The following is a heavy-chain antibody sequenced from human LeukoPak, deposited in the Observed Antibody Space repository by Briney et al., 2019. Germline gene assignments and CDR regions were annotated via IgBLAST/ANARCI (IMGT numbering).Heavy chain of an antibody. CDR2: IYYSGST. J-gene: IGHJ4*02. CDR1: GGSISSSSYY. V-gene: IGHV4-39*07. CDR3: ARSRVVPAAILYY. Sequence: PSETLSLTCTVSGGSISSSSYYWGWIRQPPGKGLEWIGSIYYSGSTYYNPSLKSRVTISVDTSKNQFSLKLSSVTAADTAVYYCARSRVVPAAILYYWGQGTLVTVSS. D-gene: IGHD2-2*01.